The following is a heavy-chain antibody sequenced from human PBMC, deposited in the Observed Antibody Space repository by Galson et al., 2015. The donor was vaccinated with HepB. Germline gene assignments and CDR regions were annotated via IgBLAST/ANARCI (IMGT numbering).Heavy chain of an antibody. CDR2: ISSSSSYT. J-gene: IGHJ5*02. Sequence: SLRLSCAASGFTFSDYYMSWIRQAPGKGPEWVSYISSSSSYTNYADSVKGRFTISRDNAKNSLYLQMNSLRAEDTAVYYCARVCRVFYQLPGSIAAAGTSNWFDPWGQGTLVTVSS. CDR3: ARVCRVFYQLPGSIAAAGTSNWFDP. D-gene: IGHD6-13*01. V-gene: IGHV3-11*06. CDR1: GFTFSDYY.